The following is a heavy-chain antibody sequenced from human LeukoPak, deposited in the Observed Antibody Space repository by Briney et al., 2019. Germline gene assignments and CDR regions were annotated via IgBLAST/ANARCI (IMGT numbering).Heavy chain of an antibody. D-gene: IGHD7-27*01. CDR1: GFTFSSYA. CDR3: AREDDDWGPNTFDL. V-gene: IGHV3-23*01. CDR2: ISGSGGST. Sequence: GGSLSLSCAASGFTFSSYAMSWVRQAPGKGLEWVSDISGSGGSTYYADSVMGRFTISRDNAKNSVSLQMDSLRSDDTAVYYCAREDDDWGPNTFDLWGPGTMVTVS. J-gene: IGHJ3*01.